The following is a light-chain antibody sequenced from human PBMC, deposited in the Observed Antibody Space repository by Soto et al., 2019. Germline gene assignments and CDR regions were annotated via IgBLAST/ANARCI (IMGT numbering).Light chain of an antibody. Sequence: ELVWTQSPGTLSLSPGDRATLACRASQSGNSTYLAWYQRSPGEPPRLLIYGASTRATCLPDRFSGSESGTDVTHTISRLEHEDFAVYYCQQYGSSPLTFGPGTNVAIK. J-gene: IGKJ3*01. V-gene: IGKV3-20*01. CDR3: QQYGSSPLT. CDR1: QSGNSTY. CDR2: GAS.